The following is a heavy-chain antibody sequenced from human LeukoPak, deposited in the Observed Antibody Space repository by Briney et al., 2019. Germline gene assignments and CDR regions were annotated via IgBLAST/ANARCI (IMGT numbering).Heavy chain of an antibody. Sequence: SETLSLTCTVSGGSISSYYWSWIRQPPGKGLEWLGYIYYSGSTNYNPSLKSRVTISVDTSKNQFSLKLSSVTAADTAVYYCARGPHYYDSSETWGQGTMVTVSS. CDR2: IYYSGST. V-gene: IGHV4-59*01. J-gene: IGHJ3*01. D-gene: IGHD3-22*01. CDR1: GGSISSYY. CDR3: ARGPHYYDSSET.